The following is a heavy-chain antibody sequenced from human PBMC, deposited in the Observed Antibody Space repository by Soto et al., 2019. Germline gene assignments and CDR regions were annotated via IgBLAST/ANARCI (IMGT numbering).Heavy chain of an antibody. Sequence: QVQLVQSGAEVKKPGSSVKVSCKASGGTFSSYAISWVRQAPGQGLEWMGGIIPIFGTADYAQKFQGRVTITADEXTXXAYMELSSLRSEDTAVYYCASHSDSSAYYYRGLDYWGQGTLVTVSS. D-gene: IGHD3-22*01. CDR3: ASHSDSSAYYYRGLDY. V-gene: IGHV1-69*12. CDR2: IIPIFGTA. CDR1: GGTFSSYA. J-gene: IGHJ4*02.